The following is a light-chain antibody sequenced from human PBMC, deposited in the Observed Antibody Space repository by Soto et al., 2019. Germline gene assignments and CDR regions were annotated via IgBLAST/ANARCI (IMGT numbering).Light chain of an antibody. CDR1: QSVSSY. J-gene: IGKJ5*01. CDR2: DAS. CDR3: QRRSNWPPT. V-gene: IGKV3-11*01. Sequence: EIVLTQSPATLSLSPGERATLSCRASQSVSSYLAWYQQKPGQAPRLLIYDASNRATGIPARFSGSGSGTDFTLTISSLEPEDFAGYYCQRRSNWPPTFGQGTRLEIK.